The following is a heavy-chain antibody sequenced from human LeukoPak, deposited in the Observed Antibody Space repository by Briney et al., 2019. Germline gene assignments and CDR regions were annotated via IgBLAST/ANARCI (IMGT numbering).Heavy chain of an antibody. D-gene: IGHD1-26*01. V-gene: IGHV1-2*02. CDR3: ARDGGATTFYYYYMDV. CDR1: GYTFTGYY. Sequence: ASVKVSCKASGYTFTGYYMHWVRQAPGQGLEWMGWINPNSGGTNYAQKFQGRVTMTRDTSISTAYVELSRLRSDDTAVYYCARDGGATTFYYYYMDVWGKGTTVTVSS. J-gene: IGHJ6*03. CDR2: INPNSGGT.